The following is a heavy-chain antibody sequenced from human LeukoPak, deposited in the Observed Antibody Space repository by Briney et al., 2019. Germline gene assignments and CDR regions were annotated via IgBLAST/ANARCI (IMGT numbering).Heavy chain of an antibody. Sequence: KASETLSLTCIVSGGSISSSSYYWGWIRQPPGKGLEWIGSIYYSGSTYYNPSLKSRVTISVDTSKNQFSLKLSSVTAADTAVYYCARGLEYYYDSSGYSYFDYWGQGTLVTVSS. D-gene: IGHD3-22*01. V-gene: IGHV4-39*07. CDR1: GGSISSSSYY. J-gene: IGHJ4*02. CDR3: ARGLEYYYDSSGYSYFDY. CDR2: IYYSGST.